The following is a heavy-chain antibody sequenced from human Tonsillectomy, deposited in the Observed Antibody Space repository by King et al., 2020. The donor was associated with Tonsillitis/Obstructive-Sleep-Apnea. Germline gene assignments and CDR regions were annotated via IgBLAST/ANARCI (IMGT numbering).Heavy chain of an antibody. V-gene: IGHV1-46*01. Sequence: QLVQSGAEVKKPGASVKVSCKASGYTFTRNYIHWVRQAPGQGLEWMGIINPSDGITTYAQKFQGRVTMTRDTSTRTVNMELSSLRSEDTAIFYCVRDDKDGRHFDNWGQGSLVTVSS. J-gene: IGHJ4*02. CDR2: INPSDGIT. D-gene: IGHD5-24*01. CDR3: VRDDKDGRHFDN. CDR1: GYTFTRNY.